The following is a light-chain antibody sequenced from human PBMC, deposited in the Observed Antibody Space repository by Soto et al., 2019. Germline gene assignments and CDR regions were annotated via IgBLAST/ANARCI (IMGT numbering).Light chain of an antibody. J-gene: IGKJ1*01. CDR2: WAS. CDR1: QNVLYSSNKNY. Sequence: DIVMTQSPDSLAVSLGERATINCTSSQNVLYSSNKNYLAWFQQKPGQPPKLLIYWASTRESGVPDRFSGSGSGTDFTLTISSLQAEDVAVYYCQQYYSTPWTFGQGTKVEIE. V-gene: IGKV4-1*01. CDR3: QQYYSTPWT.